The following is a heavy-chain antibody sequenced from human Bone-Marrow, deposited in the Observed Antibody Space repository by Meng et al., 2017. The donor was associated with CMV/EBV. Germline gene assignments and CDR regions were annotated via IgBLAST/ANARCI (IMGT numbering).Heavy chain of an antibody. D-gene: IGHD6-6*01. CDR3: ARKYSSSSILDTFDI. J-gene: IGHJ3*02. V-gene: IGHV4-59*01. CDR2: IYYSGST. Sequence: SETLSLTCTVSGGSISSYYWSWIRQPPGKGLEWVGYIYYSGSTNYNPSLKSRVTISVDTSKNQFSLKLISVTAADTAVYYCARKYSSSSILDTFDIWGQGTMVTVSS. CDR1: GGSISSYY.